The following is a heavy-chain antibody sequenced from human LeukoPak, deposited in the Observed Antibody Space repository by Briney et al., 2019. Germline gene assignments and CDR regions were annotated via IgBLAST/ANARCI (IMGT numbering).Heavy chain of an antibody. D-gene: IGHD3-22*01. Sequence: GESLKISCKGSGYSFTTYWIGWVRQMPGKGLEWMGIIYPDDSDTRYSPSFQGQVTISADKSISTAYLQWSSLKASDTAMYYCARQDYYDSSGYYVYWGQGTLVTVSS. J-gene: IGHJ4*02. CDR1: GYSFTTYW. CDR2: IYPDDSDT. V-gene: IGHV5-51*01. CDR3: ARQDYYDSSGYYVY.